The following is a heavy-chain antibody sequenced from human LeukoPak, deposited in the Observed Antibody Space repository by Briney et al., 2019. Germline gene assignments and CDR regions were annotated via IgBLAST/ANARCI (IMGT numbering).Heavy chain of an antibody. J-gene: IGHJ6*03. D-gene: IGHD2-8*01. Sequence: PGGSLRLSCAASGFTFSRYEMNWVRQAPGKGLEWISYIHSSGSTIYYADSVKGRFTISRDNAKNSLYLQMHSLRAEDTAVYYCARAGGVSNYYYMDVWGKGTTVTVSS. V-gene: IGHV3-48*03. CDR1: GFTFSRYE. CDR3: ARAGGVSNYYYMDV. CDR2: IHSSGSTI.